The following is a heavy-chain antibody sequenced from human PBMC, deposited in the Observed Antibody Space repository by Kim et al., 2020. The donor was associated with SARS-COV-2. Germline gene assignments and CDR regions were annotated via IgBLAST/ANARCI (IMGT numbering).Heavy chain of an antibody. CDR1: GFTFSSYG. CDR2: ISYDGSNK. Sequence: GGSLRLSCAASGFTFSSYGMHWVRQAPGKGLEWVAVISYDGSNKYYADSVKGRFTISRDNSKNTLYLQMNSLRAEDTAVYYCAKGGRSHPSRRYYGMDVWGQGTTVTVSS. CDR3: AKGGRSHPSRRYYGMDV. V-gene: IGHV3-30*18. D-gene: IGHD3-10*01. J-gene: IGHJ6*02.